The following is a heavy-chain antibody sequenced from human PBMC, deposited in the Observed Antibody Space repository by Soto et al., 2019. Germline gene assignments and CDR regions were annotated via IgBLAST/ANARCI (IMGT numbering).Heavy chain of an antibody. V-gene: IGHV1-69*02. J-gene: IGHJ4*02. CDR2: IIPILGIA. Sequence: SVKVSCKASGGTFSSYTISWVRQAPGQGLEWMGRIIPILGIANYAQKFQGRVTITADKSTSTAYMELSSLRSEDTAVYYCASDLGYCSGGSCYFDYWGQGTLVTVSS. D-gene: IGHD2-15*01. CDR3: ASDLGYCSGGSCYFDY. CDR1: GGTFSSYT.